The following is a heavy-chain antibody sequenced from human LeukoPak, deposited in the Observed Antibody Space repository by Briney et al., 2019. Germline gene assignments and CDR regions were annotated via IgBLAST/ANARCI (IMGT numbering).Heavy chain of an antibody. V-gene: IGHV3-11*01. CDR1: GFTFSDYY. D-gene: IGHD3-22*01. CDR3: ARAKERYYYDSSGYYDY. Sequence: EGSLRLSCAASGFTFSDYYTSWIRQAPGKGLEWVSYISSSGSTIYYADSVKGRFTISRDNAKNSLYLQMNSLRAEDTAVYYCARAKERYYYDSSGYYDYWGQGTLVTVSS. CDR2: ISSSGSTI. J-gene: IGHJ4*02.